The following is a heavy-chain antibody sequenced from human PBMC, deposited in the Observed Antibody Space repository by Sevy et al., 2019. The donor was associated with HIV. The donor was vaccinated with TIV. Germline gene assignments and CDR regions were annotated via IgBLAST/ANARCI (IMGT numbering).Heavy chain of an antibody. D-gene: IGHD6-13*01. V-gene: IGHV3-23*01. Sequence: GGSLRLSCAASGFTFSSYAMSWVRQAPGKGLEWVSAISGSGGSTCYADSMKGRFTISRDNSKNTLYLQMNSLRAEDTSVYYCAKDRIAAAKEGALDIWGQGTMVTVSS. J-gene: IGHJ3*02. CDR1: GFTFSSYA. CDR3: AKDRIAAAKEGALDI. CDR2: ISGSGGST.